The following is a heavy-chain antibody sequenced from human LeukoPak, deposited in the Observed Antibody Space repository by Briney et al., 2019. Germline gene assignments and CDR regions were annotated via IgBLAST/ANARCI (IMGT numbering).Heavy chain of an antibody. CDR2: FDPEDGET. D-gene: IGHD3-10*01. Sequence: ASVKVSCKVSGYTLTELSMHWVRQAPGKGLEWMGGFDPEDGETIYAQKFQGRATMTEDTSTDTAYMELSSLRSEDTAVYYCATVTITMVRGVRYGMDVWGKGTTVTVSS. CDR1: GYTLTELS. V-gene: IGHV1-24*01. J-gene: IGHJ6*04. CDR3: ATVTITMVRGVRYGMDV.